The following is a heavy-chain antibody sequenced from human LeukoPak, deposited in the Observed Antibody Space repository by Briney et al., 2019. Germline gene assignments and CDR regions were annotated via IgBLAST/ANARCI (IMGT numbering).Heavy chain of an antibody. CDR1: GGSISSSSYY. CDR2: IYTSGST. V-gene: IGHV4-61*02. CDR3: ARSPNWYFDL. Sequence: SETLSLTCTVSGGSISSSSYYWSWIRQPAGKGLEWIGRIYTSGSTNYNPSLKSRVTMSVDTSKNQFSLKLSSVTAADTAVYYCARSPNWYFDLWGRGTLVTVSS. J-gene: IGHJ2*01.